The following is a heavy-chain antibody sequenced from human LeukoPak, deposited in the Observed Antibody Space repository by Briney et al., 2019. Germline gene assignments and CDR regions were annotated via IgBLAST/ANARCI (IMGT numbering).Heavy chain of an antibody. Sequence: ASVKVSCKASGGTFSSYAISWVRQAPGQGLEWMGVIIPIFGTANYAQKFQGRVTITADESTSTAYMELSSLRSEDTAVYYCASGAHSGSYYYFDYWGQGTLVTVSS. D-gene: IGHD1-26*01. V-gene: IGHV1-69*13. CDR1: GGTFSSYA. CDR3: ASGAHSGSYYYFDY. CDR2: IIPIFGTA. J-gene: IGHJ4*02.